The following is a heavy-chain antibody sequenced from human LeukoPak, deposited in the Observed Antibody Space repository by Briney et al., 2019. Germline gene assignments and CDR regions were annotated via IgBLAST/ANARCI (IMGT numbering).Heavy chain of an antibody. CDR3: AVSSGLYAAFDY. CDR1: GFTFSSYA. J-gene: IGHJ4*02. CDR2: ISGSGGST. Sequence: GGSLRLSCAASGFTFSSYAMSWVRQAPGKGLEWVSAISGSGGSTYYADSVKGRFTISRDNSKNTLYLQMNSLRAEDTATYYCAVSSGLYAAFDYWGQGTLVTVSS. D-gene: IGHD6-19*01. V-gene: IGHV3-23*01.